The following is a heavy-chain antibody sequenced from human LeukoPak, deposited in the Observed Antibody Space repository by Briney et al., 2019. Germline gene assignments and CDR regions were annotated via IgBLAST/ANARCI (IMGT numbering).Heavy chain of an antibody. CDR3: SRSSSRNFGVVIKSYYYYMDV. D-gene: IGHD3-3*01. Sequence: GGSLRPSCAASGFTFSGSAIHWVRQASGKGLEWVGRIRSKADYAASVKGKFTISRDDSKNTAYLQMNSLKTEDTAVYYCSRSSSRNFGVVIKSYYYYMDVWGKGTTVTVSS. V-gene: IGHV3-73*01. CDR1: GFTFSGSA. J-gene: IGHJ6*03. CDR2: IRSKAD.